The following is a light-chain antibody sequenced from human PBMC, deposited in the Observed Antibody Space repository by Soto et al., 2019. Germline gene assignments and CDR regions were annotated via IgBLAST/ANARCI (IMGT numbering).Light chain of an antibody. J-gene: IGKJ2*01. Sequence: IELTQSPGTLSVSPGERVTLSCRACQSVISIYLAWYQQKPAQAPRLLIYGASSRAAGIPDRFSGSGSGTDFTLTISRLEPEEFAVYYCQQYSRSLYTFGQGTKLEVK. CDR3: QQYSRSLYT. CDR2: GAS. CDR1: QSVISIY. V-gene: IGKV3-20*01.